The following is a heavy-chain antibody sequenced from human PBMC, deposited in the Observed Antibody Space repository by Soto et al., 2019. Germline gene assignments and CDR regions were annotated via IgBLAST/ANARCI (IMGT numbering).Heavy chain of an antibody. CDR3: AREKATYDILTGYYSSAFDI. V-gene: IGHV1-18*01. D-gene: IGHD3-9*01. J-gene: IGHJ3*02. CDR2: ISAYNGNT. Sequence: ASVKVSCKASGYTFTSYGISWVRQAPGQGLEWMGWISAYNGNTNYAQKLQGRVTMTTDTSTSTAYMELRSLRSDDTAVYYCAREKATYDILTGYYSSAFDIWGQGTMVTVSS. CDR1: GYTFTSYG.